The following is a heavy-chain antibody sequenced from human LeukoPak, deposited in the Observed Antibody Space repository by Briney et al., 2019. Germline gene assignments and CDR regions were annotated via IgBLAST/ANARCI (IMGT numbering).Heavy chain of an antibody. CDR2: IYYSGST. D-gene: IGHD1-26*01. J-gene: IGHJ3*02. V-gene: IGHV4-59*01. CDR1: GGSISSYY. CDR3: ARDGSYYSFDI. Sequence: SETLSLTCTVSGGSISSYYWSWIRQPPGKGLEWIGYIYYSGSTNYNPSLKSRVTISVDTSKNQFSLKLSSVTAADTAVYYCARDGSYYSFDIWGQGTMVTVSS.